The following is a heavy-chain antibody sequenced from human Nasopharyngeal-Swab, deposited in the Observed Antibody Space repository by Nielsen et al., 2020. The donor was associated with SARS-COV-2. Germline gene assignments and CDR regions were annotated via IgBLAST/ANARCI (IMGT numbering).Heavy chain of an antibody. V-gene: IGHV3-33*01. Sequence: GESLKISCAASGFTFSSYGMHWVRQAPGKGLEWVAVLWYDGSNKYYADSVKGRFTISRDNSKNTLYLQMNSLRAEDTAVYYCARDHGSSWYRFFDYWGQGTLVTVSS. CDR3: ARDHGSSWYRFFDY. J-gene: IGHJ4*02. CDR2: LWYDGSNK. D-gene: IGHD6-13*01. CDR1: GFTFSSYG.